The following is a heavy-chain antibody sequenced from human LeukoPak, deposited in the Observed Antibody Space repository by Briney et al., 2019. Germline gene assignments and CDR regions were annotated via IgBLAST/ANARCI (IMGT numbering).Heavy chain of an antibody. V-gene: IGHV3-21*01. CDR1: GFTFSSYS. Sequence: GGSLRLSCAASGFTFSSYSMNWVRQAPGKGLEGVSSISSSSSYIYYADSVKGRFTISRDDAKNSLYLQMNSLRAEDTAVYYCARDHCSSTSCYPGFDYWGQGTLVTVSS. D-gene: IGHD2-2*01. J-gene: IGHJ4*02. CDR2: ISSSSSYI. CDR3: ARDHCSSTSCYPGFDY.